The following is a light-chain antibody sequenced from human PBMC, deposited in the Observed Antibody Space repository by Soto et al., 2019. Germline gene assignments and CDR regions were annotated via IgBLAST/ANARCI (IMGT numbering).Light chain of an antibody. CDR3: SSYTSITTLGVL. Sequence: QSALTQPASVSGSPGQSITISCTGASSDVGGYNYVSWYQQHPGKAPKLMIYEVTYRPSGVSNRFSGSKSGNTASLTISGLRAEDEADYYCSSYTSITTLGVLFGGGTKLTVL. V-gene: IGLV2-14*01. CDR1: SSDVGGYNY. J-gene: IGLJ2*01. CDR2: EVT.